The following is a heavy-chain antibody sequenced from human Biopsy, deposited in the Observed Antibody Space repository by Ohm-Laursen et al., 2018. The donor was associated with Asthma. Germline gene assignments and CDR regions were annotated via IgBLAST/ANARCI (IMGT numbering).Heavy chain of an antibody. V-gene: IGHV3-33*01. CDR2: IYYDGSRK. D-gene: IGHD3-16*02. CDR3: AREKVIESRGFQNWFDP. Sequence: SLRLSCTASGFSFSRHALHWVRQAPGKGLEWVAGIYYDGSRKYYTESVKGRFTISRDNSKNRLYLEMASLRAEDTAVYYCAREKVIESRGFQNWFDPWGQGTLVHVSS. J-gene: IGHJ5*02. CDR1: GFSFSRHA.